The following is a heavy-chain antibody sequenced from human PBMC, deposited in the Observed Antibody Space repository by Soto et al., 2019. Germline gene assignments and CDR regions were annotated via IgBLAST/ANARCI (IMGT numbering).Heavy chain of an antibody. V-gene: IGHV1-69*06. D-gene: IGHD4-17*01. CDR2: IIPIFATQ. Sequence: QVQLVQSGAEMKKPGSEVKVSCTASGGPFSDYFITWGLQAPGQGLEWMGGIIPIFATQNYAQTFQGRVPISEDKTTSTDNMELSNLRSEDTATYLCARAPDYGTNSGLGLVDYWGQGTLVTVTS. J-gene: IGHJ4*02. CDR1: GGPFSDYF. CDR3: ARAPDYGTNSGLGLVDY.